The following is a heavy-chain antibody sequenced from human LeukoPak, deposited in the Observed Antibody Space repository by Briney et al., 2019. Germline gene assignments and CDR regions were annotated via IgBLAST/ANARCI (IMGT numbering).Heavy chain of an antibody. V-gene: IGHV4-59*08. CDR1: GASISGYY. CDR2: IYYSGST. J-gene: IGHJ4*02. Sequence: SETLSLTCSVSGASISGYYWSWIRQPPGKGLEWIGYIYYSGSTNYNPSLKSRVTISVDTSKNQFSLKLSSVTAADTAVYYCARHDSSGWYYFDYWGQGTLVTVSS. D-gene: IGHD6-19*01. CDR3: ARHDSSGWYYFDY.